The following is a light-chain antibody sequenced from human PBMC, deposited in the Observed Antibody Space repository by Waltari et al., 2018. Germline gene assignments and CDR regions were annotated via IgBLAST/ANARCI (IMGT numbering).Light chain of an antibody. V-gene: IGKV1-9*01. CDR2: AAF. CDR1: QGISSY. J-gene: IGKJ5*01. Sequence: IQLTQSPSSLSESVGDRVTITCRASQGISSYLAWYQQKPGKAPNLLIYAAFTLQSGVPSRFRGSGSGTDFTLTISSLQPEDFATYYCQQFNTYPLTFGQGTRLEIK. CDR3: QQFNTYPLT.